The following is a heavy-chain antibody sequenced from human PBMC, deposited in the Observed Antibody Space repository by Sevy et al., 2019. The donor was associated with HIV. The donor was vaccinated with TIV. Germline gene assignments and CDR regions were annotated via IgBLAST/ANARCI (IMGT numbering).Heavy chain of an antibody. D-gene: IGHD3-3*01. Sequence: SETLSLTCAVYGGSFSGYYWSWIRQPPGKGLEWIGEINHSGSTNYNPSLKSRVTISVDTSKNQFSLKRSSVTAADTAVYYFAKMVSDYDFWSGPRPEHWYFDLWGRGTLVTVSS. V-gene: IGHV4-34*01. CDR1: GGSFSGYY. CDR3: AKMVSDYDFWSGPRPEHWYFDL. CDR2: INHSGST. J-gene: IGHJ2*01.